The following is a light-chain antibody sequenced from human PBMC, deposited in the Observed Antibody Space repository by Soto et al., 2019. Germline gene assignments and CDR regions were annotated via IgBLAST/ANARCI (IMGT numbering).Light chain of an antibody. CDR3: GSYTSNSPYV. J-gene: IGLJ1*01. CDR1: SSDVGGYNY. CDR2: EVS. Sequence: QSALTQPASVSGSPGPSITISCTGTSSDVGGYNYVSWHQQHPGKAPKLMIYEVSNRPSGVSNRFSGSKSGNTASLTISGLQAEDEADYYCGSYTSNSPYVFGTGTKLTVL. V-gene: IGLV2-14*01.